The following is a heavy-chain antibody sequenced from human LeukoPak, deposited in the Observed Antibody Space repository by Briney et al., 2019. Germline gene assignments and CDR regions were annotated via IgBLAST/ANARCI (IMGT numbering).Heavy chain of an antibody. D-gene: IGHD3-10*01. J-gene: IGHJ4*02. CDR1: GFTFSSYW. Sequence: GSLRLSCAASGFTFSSYWMSWVRQAPGKGLEWIGSIYYSGSTYYNPSLKSRVTISADTSKNQFSLKLSSVTAADTAVYYCARQWLGYYGSGSYYNFDYWGQGTLVTVSS. V-gene: IGHV4-39*01. CDR2: IYYSGST. CDR3: ARQWLGYYGSGSYYNFDY.